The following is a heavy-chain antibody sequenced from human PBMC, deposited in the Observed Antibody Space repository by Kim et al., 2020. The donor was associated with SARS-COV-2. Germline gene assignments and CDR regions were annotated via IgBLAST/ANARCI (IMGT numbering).Heavy chain of an antibody. D-gene: IGHD3-22*01. CDR3: VRAGHYDSSGYLRDFDY. V-gene: IGHV3-11*06. Sequence: SVKGRFTISRENAKNSPFLQMNSLRADDTAVYYCVRAGHYDSSGYLRDFDYWGQGSMVTVSS. J-gene: IGHJ4*02.